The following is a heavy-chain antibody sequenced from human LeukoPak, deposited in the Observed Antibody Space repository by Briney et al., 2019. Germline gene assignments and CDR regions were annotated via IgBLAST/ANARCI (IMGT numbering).Heavy chain of an antibody. CDR3: TTGYCSGGTCYFFTY. CDR1: GFTFNYAW. J-gene: IGHJ4*02. Sequence: GGSLTLSCAASGFTFNYAWMNWVRQPPGKGRDGVGRIKSKTEGGPTDYAAPVKGRFTISRDDSKDTLYLQMNSLKTEDTAVYYCTTGYCSGGTCYFFTYWGQGTLVTVSS. V-gene: IGHV3-15*01. D-gene: IGHD2-15*01. CDR2: IKSKTEGGPT.